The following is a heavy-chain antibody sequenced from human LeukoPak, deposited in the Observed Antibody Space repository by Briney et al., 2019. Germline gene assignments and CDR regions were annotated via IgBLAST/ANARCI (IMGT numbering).Heavy chain of an antibody. J-gene: IGHJ4*02. CDR3: AKVFYDILTGPANYFDY. CDR1: GSTFSSYA. CDR2: ISGSGGST. Sequence: GGSLRLSCAASGSTFSSYAMSWVRQAPGKGLEWVSAISGSGGSTYYADSVKGRFTISRDNSKNTLYLQMNSLRAEDTAVYYCAKVFYDILTGPANYFDYWGQGTLVTVSS. V-gene: IGHV3-23*01. D-gene: IGHD3-9*01.